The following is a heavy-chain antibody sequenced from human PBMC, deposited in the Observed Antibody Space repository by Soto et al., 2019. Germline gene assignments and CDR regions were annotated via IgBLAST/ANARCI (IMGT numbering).Heavy chain of an antibody. CDR3: ARDVTYYYDSSGYHWFDP. CDR2: ISWSGNNV. CDR1: GFTFDDYT. V-gene: IGHV3-9*01. J-gene: IGHJ5*02. D-gene: IGHD3-22*01. Sequence: PGGSLRLSCAASGFTFDDYTMHWVRQTPGKGLEWVSSISWSGNNVDYRDSVKGRFTISRDNAKNSLYLQMNSLRAEDTAVYYCARDVTYYYDSSGYHWFDPWGQGTLVTVSS.